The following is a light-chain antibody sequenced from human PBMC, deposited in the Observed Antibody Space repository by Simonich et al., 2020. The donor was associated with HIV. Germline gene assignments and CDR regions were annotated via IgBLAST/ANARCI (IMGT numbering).Light chain of an antibody. CDR2: DAS. J-gene: IGKJ4*01. CDR3: QQYNNWPPLT. CDR1: QSIVNN. Sequence: EIVLTQSPDFQSVTPHEKVTITCRASQSIVNNLHWYQQKPDQSPKRIIKDASQSISGVPSRFSGSGSGTDFTLTISSLQSEDFAVYYCQQYNNWPPLTFGGGTKVEMK. V-gene: IGKV6D-21*02.